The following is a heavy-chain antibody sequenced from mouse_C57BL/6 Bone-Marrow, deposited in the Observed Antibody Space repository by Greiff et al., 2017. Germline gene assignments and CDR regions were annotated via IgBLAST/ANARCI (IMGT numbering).Heavy chain of an antibody. CDR1: GFTFSSYA. V-gene: IGHV5-4*03. J-gene: IGHJ2*01. D-gene: IGHD2-4*01. Sequence: EVKLMESGGGLVKPGGSLKLSCAASGFTFSSYAMSWVRQTPEKRLEWVATISDGGSYTYYPDNVKGRFTISRDNAKNNLYLQMSHLKSEDTAMYYCARVYYDYDLDYWGQGTTLTVSS. CDR2: ISDGGSYT. CDR3: ARVYYDYDLDY.